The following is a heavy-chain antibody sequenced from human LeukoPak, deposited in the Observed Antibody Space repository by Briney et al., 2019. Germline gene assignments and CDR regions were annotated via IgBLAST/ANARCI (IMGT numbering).Heavy chain of an antibody. J-gene: IGHJ2*01. CDR1: GGSISSYY. CDR3: ARSVVTLYWYFDL. CDR2: IYYSGST. D-gene: IGHD4-23*01. Sequence: SETLSLTCTVSGGSISSYYWGWIRQPPGKGLEWIGYIYYSGSTNYNPSLKSRVTISLDTSKNQFSLKLSSVTTADTAVYYCARSVVTLYWYFDLWGRGTLVTVSS. V-gene: IGHV4-59*01.